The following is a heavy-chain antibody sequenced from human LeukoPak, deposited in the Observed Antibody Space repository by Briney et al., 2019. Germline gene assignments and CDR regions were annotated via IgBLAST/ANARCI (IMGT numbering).Heavy chain of an antibody. CDR1: GGTFSSYA. CDR3: ARDIDRGYSYGHTTDY. D-gene: IGHD5-18*01. J-gene: IGHJ4*02. V-gene: IGHV1-69*04. Sequence: GASVKVSCKASGGTFSSYAISWVRQAPGQGLERMGRIIPILGIANYAQKFQGRVTITADKSTSTAYMELSSLRSGDTAVYYCARDIDRGYSYGHTTDYWGQGTLVTVSS. CDR2: IIPILGIA.